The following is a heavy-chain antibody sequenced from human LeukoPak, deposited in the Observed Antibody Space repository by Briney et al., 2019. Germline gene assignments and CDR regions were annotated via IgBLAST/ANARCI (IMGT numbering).Heavy chain of an antibody. Sequence: GGSLRLSCAASGFTFSSYGMHWVRQAPGKGLEGVALISYDGSNKYYADSVKGRFTISRDNSKNTLYLRINTLRAEDTAVYYCARGDNVLMITGYWGQGTLVTVSS. V-gene: IGHV3-30*03. J-gene: IGHJ4*02. CDR2: ISYDGSNK. CDR1: GFTFSSYG. D-gene: IGHD2-8*01. CDR3: ARGDNVLMITGY.